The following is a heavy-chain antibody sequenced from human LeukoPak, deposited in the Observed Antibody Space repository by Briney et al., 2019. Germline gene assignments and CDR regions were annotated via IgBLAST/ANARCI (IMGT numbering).Heavy chain of an antibody. V-gene: IGHV4-4*07. J-gene: IGHJ4*02. CDR2: IYPSGST. D-gene: IGHD6-19*01. CDR1: GGSINSYY. CDR3: ARDGSSGWYGAIDY. Sequence: NPSETLSLTCTVSGGSINSYYWSWIRQPAGKGLEWIGRIYPSGSTNYNPSLKSRVTISVDKSKTQFSLKLTSVTAADTAVYYCARDGSSGWYGAIDYWGQGTLVTVSS.